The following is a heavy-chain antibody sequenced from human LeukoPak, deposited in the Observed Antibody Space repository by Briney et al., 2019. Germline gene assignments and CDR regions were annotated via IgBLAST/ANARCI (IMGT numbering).Heavy chain of an antibody. V-gene: IGHV1-2*02. CDR3: ARGNNVLWYFDY. D-gene: IGHD2-8*02. CDR1: GYTFTGYY. CDR2: INPNSGGT. J-gene: IGHJ4*02. Sequence: SVKLSCKASGYTFTGYYMHWVRQAPGQGLEWMGWINPNSGGTDYAQKFQGRVTMTRDTSISTAYMELSRLRSDDTAVYYCARGNNVLWYFDYWGQGTLVTVSS.